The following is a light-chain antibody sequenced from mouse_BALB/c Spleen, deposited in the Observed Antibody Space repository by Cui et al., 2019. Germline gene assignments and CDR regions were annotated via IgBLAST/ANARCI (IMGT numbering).Light chain of an antibody. V-gene: IGKV10-96*01. CDR1: QDVSNY. CDR3: QQGNTLPT. J-gene: IGKJ2*01. CDR2: YTS. Sequence: DIQMTKTKSSLSAYLGDRVTISCRASQDVSNYLNWYQQKPDGTVKLLNYYTSRLHSGVPSGFSGSGSGTDYSLTISNLAQEDIATYFYQQGNTLPTFGGGTKLEIK.